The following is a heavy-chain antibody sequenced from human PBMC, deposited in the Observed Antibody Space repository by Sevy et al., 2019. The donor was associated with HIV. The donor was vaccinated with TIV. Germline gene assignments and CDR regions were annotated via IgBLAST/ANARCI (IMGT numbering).Heavy chain of an antibody. CDR3: TRKNYGGNSDFDY. CDR1: GFTFGDYA. Sequence: GRSLRLSCTASGFTFGDYAMSWFRQAPGKGLEWVGFIRSKAYGGTTEYAASVKGRFTISRDDSKSIAYLQMNSLKTEDTAVYYCTRKNYGGNSDFDYWGQGTLVTVSS. CDR2: IRSKAYGGTT. V-gene: IGHV3-49*03. D-gene: IGHD4-17*01. J-gene: IGHJ4*02.